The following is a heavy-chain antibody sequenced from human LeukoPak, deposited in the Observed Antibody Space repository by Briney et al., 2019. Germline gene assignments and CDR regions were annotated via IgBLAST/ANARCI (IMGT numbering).Heavy chain of an antibody. CDR3: ARDTFTDDAFDI. V-gene: IGHV4-59*01. CDR2: IYYSGST. CDR1: GGSISSYY. D-gene: IGHD3-16*01. J-gene: IGHJ3*02. Sequence: PSETLSLTCTVSGGSISSYYWSWVRQPPGKGLEWIGYIYYSGSTNYNPSLKSRVTISVDTSKNQFSLKLSSVTAADTAVYYCARDTFTDDAFDIWGQGTMVTVSS.